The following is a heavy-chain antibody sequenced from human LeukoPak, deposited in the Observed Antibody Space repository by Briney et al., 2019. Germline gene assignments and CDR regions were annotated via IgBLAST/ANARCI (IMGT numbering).Heavy chain of an antibody. J-gene: IGHJ4*02. Sequence: PSETLSLTCAVYGGSFSGYYWSWIRQPPGKGLEWIGEINHSGSTNCNPSLKSRVTISVDTSKNQFSLKLSSVTAADTAVYYCARIIAVAGYDYWGQGTLVTVSS. CDR1: GGSFSGYY. V-gene: IGHV4-34*01. CDR2: INHSGST. D-gene: IGHD6-19*01. CDR3: ARIIAVAGYDY.